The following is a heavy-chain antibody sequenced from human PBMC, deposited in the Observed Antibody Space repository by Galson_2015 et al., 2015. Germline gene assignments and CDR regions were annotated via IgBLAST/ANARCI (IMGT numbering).Heavy chain of an antibody. Sequence: SVKVSKASGYNFTGHYLHWVRQAPGQGLEWMGWISPNSGVTKYSQKFQGWVTMTSDMSISAAYMELSRLRSDDTAIYYCARGVFDDVSGPYSLNYFDYWGQGTLVTVSS. CDR1: GYNFTGHY. J-gene: IGHJ4*02. CDR2: ISPNSGVT. CDR3: ARGVFDDVSGPYSLNYFDY. V-gene: IGHV1-2*04. D-gene: IGHD3-16*01.